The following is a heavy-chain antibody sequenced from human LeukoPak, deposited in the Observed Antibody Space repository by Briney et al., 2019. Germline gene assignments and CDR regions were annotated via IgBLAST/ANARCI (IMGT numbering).Heavy chain of an antibody. V-gene: IGHV1-69*13. J-gene: IGHJ6*02. CDR1: GGTFSSYA. CDR3: ARGPLEWLNNYYYYGMGV. D-gene: IGHD3-3*01. Sequence: SVKVSCKASGGTFSSYAISWVRQAPGQGLEWMGGIIPIFGTANYAQKFQGRVTITADESTSTAYKELSSLRSEDTAVYYCARGPLEWLNNYYYYGMGVWGQGTTVTVSS. CDR2: IIPIFGTA.